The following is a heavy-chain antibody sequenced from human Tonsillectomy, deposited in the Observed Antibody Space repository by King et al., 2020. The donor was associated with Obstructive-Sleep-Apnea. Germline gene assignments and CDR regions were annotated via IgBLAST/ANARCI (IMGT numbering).Heavy chain of an antibody. CDR3: AKDHGYSFGYIDYYFDY. D-gene: IGHD5-18*01. J-gene: IGHJ4*02. Sequence: VQLVEYGGGVVQPGRSLRLSCAASRFTFSSYSMHWVRRAPGKGLEWVALISHDGNNKYYADSVKGRFTISRDNSKNTLYLHMNSLRTEDTAVYYCAKDHGYSFGYIDYYFDYWGQGTLVTVSS. V-gene: IGHV3-30-3*01. CDR2: ISHDGNNK. CDR1: RFTFSSYS.